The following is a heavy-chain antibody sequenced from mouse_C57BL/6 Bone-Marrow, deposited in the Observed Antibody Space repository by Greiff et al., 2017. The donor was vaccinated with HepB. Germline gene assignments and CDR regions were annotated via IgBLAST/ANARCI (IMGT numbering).Heavy chain of an antibody. CDR1: GFNIKDDY. V-gene: IGHV14-4*01. CDR2: IDPENGDT. D-gene: IGHD2-4*01. J-gene: IGHJ2*01. Sequence: DVQLQESGAELVRPGASVKLSCTASGFNIKDDYMHWVKQRPEQGLEWIGWIDPENGDTEYASKFQGKATITADTSSNTAYLQLSSLTSEDTAVYYCTTWGLPDYFDYWGQGTTLTVSS. CDR3: TTWGLPDYFDY.